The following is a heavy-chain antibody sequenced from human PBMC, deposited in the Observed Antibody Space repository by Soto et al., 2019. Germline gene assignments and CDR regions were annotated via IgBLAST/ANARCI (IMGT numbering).Heavy chain of an antibody. CDR3: ARGRVLRLYYDILTGSGFAFDI. D-gene: IGHD3-9*01. CDR1: GGSFSGYY. V-gene: IGHV4-34*01. J-gene: IGHJ3*02. CDR2: INHSGST. Sequence: SETLSLTCAVYGGSFSGYYWSWIRQPPGKGLEWIGEINHSGSTNYNPSLKSRVTISVDTSKNQFSLKLSSVTAADTAVYYCARGRVLRLYYDILTGSGFAFDIWGQGTMVTVSS.